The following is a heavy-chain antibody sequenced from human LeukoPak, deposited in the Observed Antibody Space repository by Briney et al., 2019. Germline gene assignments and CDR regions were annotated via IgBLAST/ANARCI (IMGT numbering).Heavy chain of an antibody. V-gene: IGHV3-23*01. CDR2: ISGSGGST. CDR3: CGGDFAHYYYGMDV. D-gene: IGHD2-21*02. J-gene: IGHJ6*02. Sequence: GGSLRLSCAASGFTLSSYAMSWVRQAPGKGLEWVSAISGSGGSTYYADSVKGRFTISRDNSKNTLYLQMNSLRAEDTAVYYCCGGDFAHYYYGMDVWGQGTTVTVSS. CDR1: GFTLSSYA.